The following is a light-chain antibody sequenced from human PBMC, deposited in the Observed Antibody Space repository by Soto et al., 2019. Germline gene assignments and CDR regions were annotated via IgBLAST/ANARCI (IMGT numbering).Light chain of an antibody. V-gene: IGLV3-1*01. J-gene: IGLJ2*01. CDR1: KLGDKY. CDR2: QDS. Sequence: SYKLTQPPSVSVSPGQTASITCSGDKLGDKYACWYQQKPGQSPVLVIYQDSKRPSGIPERFSGSNSGNTATLTISGTQAMDEADYYCQAWDSSTALVFGGGTKLTVL. CDR3: QAWDSSTALV.